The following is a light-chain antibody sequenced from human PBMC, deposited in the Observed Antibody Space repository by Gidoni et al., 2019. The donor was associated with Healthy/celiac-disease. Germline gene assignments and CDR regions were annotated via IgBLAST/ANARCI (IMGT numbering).Light chain of an antibody. CDR3: QHYNSYSPSWT. CDR2: KAS. V-gene: IGKV1-5*03. Sequence: DIQLPQSPSTLSASVGDRVTITCRASQSISSWLAWYQQKPGKAPKLLIYKASSLESGVPSRFSGSGSGTEFTLTISSLQPDDFATYYCQHYNSYSPSWTFGQGTKVEIK. J-gene: IGKJ1*01. CDR1: QSISSW.